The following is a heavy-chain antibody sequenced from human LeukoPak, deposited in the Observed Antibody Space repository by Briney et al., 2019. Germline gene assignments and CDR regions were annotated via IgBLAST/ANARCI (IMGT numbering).Heavy chain of an antibody. CDR3: ARAPYDSSGYYIWFDP. CDR2: ISAYNGNT. D-gene: IGHD3-22*01. V-gene: IGHV1-18*01. Sequence: ASVKVSCKASGYTFTSYGISWVRLAPGQGLEWMGWISAYNGNTNYAQKLQGRVTMTTDTSTSTAYMELRSLRSDDTAVYYCARAPYDSSGYYIWFDPWGQGTLVTVSS. CDR1: GYTFTSYG. J-gene: IGHJ5*02.